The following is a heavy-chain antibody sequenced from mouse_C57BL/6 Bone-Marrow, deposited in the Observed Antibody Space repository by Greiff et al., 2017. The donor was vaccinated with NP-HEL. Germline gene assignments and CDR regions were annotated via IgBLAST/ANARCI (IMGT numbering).Heavy chain of an antibody. CDR3: ARGGNYGDYAMDY. CDR1: GFTFSDYG. D-gene: IGHD2-1*01. V-gene: IGHV5-17*01. Sequence: EVKLMESGGGLVKPGGSLKLSCAASGFTFSDYGMHWVRQAPEKGLEWVAHISSGSSTIYYADTVKGRFTISRDNAKNTLFLQMTSLWSEDPGMYYCARGGNYGDYAMDYWGKGTSVTGSS. CDR2: ISSGSSTI. J-gene: IGHJ4*01.